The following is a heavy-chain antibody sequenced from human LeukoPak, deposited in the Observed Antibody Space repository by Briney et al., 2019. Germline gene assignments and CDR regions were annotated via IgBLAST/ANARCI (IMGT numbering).Heavy chain of an antibody. D-gene: IGHD1-14*01. Sequence: PSETLSLTCTVSGGSISSYYWSWIRQPPGKGLEWIGYIYYSGSTNYNPSLKSRVTISVDTSKNQFSLKLSSVTAADTAVYYCARDTAYTFDIWGQGIMVTVSS. V-gene: IGHV4-59*01. CDR1: GGSISSYY. CDR3: ARDTAYTFDI. J-gene: IGHJ3*02. CDR2: IYYSGST.